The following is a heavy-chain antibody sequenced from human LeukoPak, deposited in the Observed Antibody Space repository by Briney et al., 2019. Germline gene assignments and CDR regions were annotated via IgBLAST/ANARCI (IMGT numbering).Heavy chain of an antibody. CDR2: IYYSGST. CDR1: GGSFSGYY. Sequence: SETLSLTCAVYGGSFSGYYWSWIRQPPGKGLEWIGYIYYSGSTNYNPSLKSRVTISVDTSKNQFSLKLSSVTAADTAVYYCARGYYAIVENWGQGTLVTVSS. V-gene: IGHV4-59*01. CDR3: ARGYYAIVEN. D-gene: IGHD2-8*01. J-gene: IGHJ4*02.